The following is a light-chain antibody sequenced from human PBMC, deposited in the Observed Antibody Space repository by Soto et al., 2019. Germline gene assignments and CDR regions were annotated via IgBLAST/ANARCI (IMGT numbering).Light chain of an antibody. Sequence: EVILTQSPGTLSLSPGDRATLSCRASQSVSSYLAWYRQKPGQAPRLLIYDVSNRATGIPARFSGSGSGTDFTLTISSLEPEDFAVYFCQQRSEWPLCTFGQGTKVDIK. J-gene: IGKJ2*02. CDR1: QSVSSY. CDR3: QQRSEWPLCT. CDR2: DVS. V-gene: IGKV3-11*01.